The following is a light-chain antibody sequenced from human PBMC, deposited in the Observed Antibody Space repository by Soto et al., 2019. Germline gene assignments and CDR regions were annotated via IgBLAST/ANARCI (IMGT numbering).Light chain of an antibody. J-gene: IGLJ1*01. CDR2: DVR. Sequence: QSALTQPASVSGSPGQSITISCTGTSSDVGYYNYVSWYQQHPGKAPKLMIYDVRNRPSGFSNRFSGSKSGNTASLTISGLQAEDEADYYCSSYTSSSTYGFGTGTKVTV. CDR1: SSDVGYYNY. CDR3: SSYTSSSTYG. V-gene: IGLV2-14*03.